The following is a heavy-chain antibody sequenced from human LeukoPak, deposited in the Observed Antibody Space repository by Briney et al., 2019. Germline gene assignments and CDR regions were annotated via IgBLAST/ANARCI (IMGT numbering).Heavy chain of an antibody. Sequence: APVKVSCKASGYTFTSYYMHWVRQAPGQGLEWMGIINPSGGSTSYAQKFQGRVTMTRDTSTSTVYMELSSLRSEDTAVYYCARSQPDSSGWFMSDDWGQGTLVTVSS. J-gene: IGHJ4*02. V-gene: IGHV1-46*01. CDR2: INPSGGST. D-gene: IGHD6-19*01. CDR1: GYTFTSYY. CDR3: ARSQPDSSGWFMSDD.